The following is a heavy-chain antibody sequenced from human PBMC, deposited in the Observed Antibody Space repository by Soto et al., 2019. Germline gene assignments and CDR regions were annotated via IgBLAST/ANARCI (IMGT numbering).Heavy chain of an antibody. CDR2: INPNSGGT. CDR3: ARAVYDILTGYLDY. J-gene: IGHJ4*02. D-gene: IGHD3-9*01. V-gene: IGHV1-2*04. Sequence: ASVKVSCKASGYTFTGYYMHWVRQAPGQGLEWMGWINPNSGGTNYAQKFQGWVTMTRDTSINTAYMELSRLRSDDTAGYYCARAVYDILTGYLDYWGQGTLVTVSS. CDR1: GYTFTGYY.